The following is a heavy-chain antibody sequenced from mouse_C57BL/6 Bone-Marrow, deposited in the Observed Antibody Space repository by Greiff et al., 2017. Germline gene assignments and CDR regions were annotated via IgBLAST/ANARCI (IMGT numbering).Heavy chain of an antibody. CDR2: IDPSDSYT. J-gene: IGHJ4*01. D-gene: IGHD2-3*01. CDR3: AREDGYYAMNY. CDR1: GYTFTSYW. Sequence: QVQLKQPGAELVMPGASVKLSCKASGYTFTSYWMHWVKQRPGQGLEWIGEIDPSDSYTNYNQKFKGKSTLTVDKSSSTAYMKLSSLTSEDSAVYYCAREDGYYAMNYWGQGTSVTVSS. V-gene: IGHV1-69*01.